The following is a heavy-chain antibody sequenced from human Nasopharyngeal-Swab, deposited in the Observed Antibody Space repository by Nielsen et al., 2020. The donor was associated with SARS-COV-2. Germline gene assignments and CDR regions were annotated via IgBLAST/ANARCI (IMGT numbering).Heavy chain of an antibody. CDR2: ISGDSDST. CDR3: ARDPGFGYYYDSRGYYDY. Sequence: GESLKISCAASGFTFSNFAMSWVRQAPGKGLEWVSVISGDSDSTYYTDSVRGRFTISRDNSKNTLNLQMNSLRAEDTAVYYCARDPGFGYYYDSRGYYDYWGQGTLVTVSS. J-gene: IGHJ4*02. V-gene: IGHV3-23*01. CDR1: GFTFSNFA. D-gene: IGHD3-22*01.